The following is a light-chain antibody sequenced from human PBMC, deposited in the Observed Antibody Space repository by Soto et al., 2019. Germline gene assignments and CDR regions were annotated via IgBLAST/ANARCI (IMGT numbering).Light chain of an antibody. CDR1: QSVSTN. J-gene: IGKJ2*01. CDR3: QQYNNCPPYT. V-gene: IGKV3-15*01. CDR2: GAS. Sequence: EIVMTQSPATLSVSPGERATLSCRVSQSVSTNLAWYQQKPGQAPRLLIYGASTRATGIPDRFSGSGSGTDFTLTISSLQSEDFAVYYCQQYNNCPPYTFGQGTKLEIK.